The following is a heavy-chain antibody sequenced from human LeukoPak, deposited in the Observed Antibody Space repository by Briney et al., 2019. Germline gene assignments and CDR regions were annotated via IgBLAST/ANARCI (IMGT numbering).Heavy chain of an antibody. V-gene: IGHV3-21*01. CDR3: ARDWGRDAFDI. J-gene: IGHJ3*02. CDR1: GFTFSIYS. CDR2: ISSSSSYM. Sequence: GSLRLSCAASGFTFSIYSMNWVRQAPGRGLEWVSSISSSSSYMYYADSVKGRFTISRDNAKNSLYLQMNSLRAEDTAVFYCARDWGRDAFDIWGQGTMVTVSS. D-gene: IGHD3-16*01.